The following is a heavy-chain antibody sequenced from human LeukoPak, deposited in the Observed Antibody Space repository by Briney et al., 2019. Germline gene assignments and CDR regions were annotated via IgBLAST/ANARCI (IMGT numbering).Heavy chain of an antibody. D-gene: IGHD6-13*01. Sequence: GGSLRLSCAASGFTFSDYYMSWIRQAPGKGLEWVSYISSSGSTIYYADSVKGRFTISRDNAKNSLYLQMNSLRAEDTAVYYCASANSSPVDFDYWGQGTLVTVSS. J-gene: IGHJ4*02. V-gene: IGHV3-11*04. CDR1: GFTFSDYY. CDR3: ASANSSPVDFDY. CDR2: ISSSGSTI.